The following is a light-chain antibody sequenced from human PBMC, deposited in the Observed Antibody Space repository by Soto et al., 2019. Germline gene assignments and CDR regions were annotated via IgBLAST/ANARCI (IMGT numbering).Light chain of an antibody. CDR3: SSFRSSSTSYV. J-gene: IGLJ1*01. CDR1: SSDIGDSNY. Sequence: QSALTQPASVSGSPGQSITISCTGTSSDIGDSNYVSWYQQHPGKAPKLVIYDVSNRPSGVSNRFSGSKSANTASLTISGLQAEDEADYYCSSFRSSSTSYVFGXGTKVTVL. V-gene: IGLV2-14*03. CDR2: DVS.